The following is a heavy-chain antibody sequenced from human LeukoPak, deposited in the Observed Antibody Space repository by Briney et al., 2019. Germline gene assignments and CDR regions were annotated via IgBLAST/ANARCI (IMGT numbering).Heavy chain of an antibody. CDR1: GFTFSSYG. D-gene: IGHD4-23*01. J-gene: IGHJ4*02. CDR2: ISGSGDTT. CDR3: AKATSVVTLFDY. V-gene: IGHV3-23*01. Sequence: PGGSLRLSCAASGFTFSSYGMSWVRQAPGKGLEWVSAISGSGDTTYYADSVKGRFTISRDNSKNTLYLQMNSLRVDDTAVYYCAKATSVVTLFDYWGQGTLVTVSS.